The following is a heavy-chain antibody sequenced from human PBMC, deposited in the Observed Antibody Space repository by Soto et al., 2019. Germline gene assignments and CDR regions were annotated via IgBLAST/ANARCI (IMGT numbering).Heavy chain of an antibody. J-gene: IGHJ4*02. D-gene: IGHD3-16*02. CDR1: GFIFSSYG. CDR3: AKALGELSPESFDY. Sequence: QVQLVESGGGVVQPGKSLRLSCAGSGFIFSSYGMHWVRQAPGKGLEWVAFISYDGSNKYYGDSVKGRVTISRDNSKNTQDLQINSLRVEDTAVYFCAKALGELSPESFDYWGQGTWSPSPQ. V-gene: IGHV3-30*18. CDR2: ISYDGSNK.